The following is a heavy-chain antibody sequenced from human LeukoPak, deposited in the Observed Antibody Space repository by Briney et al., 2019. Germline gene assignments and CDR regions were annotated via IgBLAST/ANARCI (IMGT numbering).Heavy chain of an antibody. J-gene: IGHJ4*02. CDR2: INHSGST. CDR3: ARTNTMVRGVDY. V-gene: IGHV4-34*01. CDR1: GASFSGYY. Sequence: PSETLSLACAVYGASFSGYYWSWVRQPPEKGLEWIGEINHSGSTNYNPSLKSRVTISVDTSKNQFSLKLSSVTAADTAVYYCARTNTMVRGVDYGGQGTLVTVSS. D-gene: IGHD3-10*01.